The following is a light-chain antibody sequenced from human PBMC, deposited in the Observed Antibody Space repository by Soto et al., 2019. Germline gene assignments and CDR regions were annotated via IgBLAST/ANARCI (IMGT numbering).Light chain of an antibody. J-gene: IGKJ1*01. Sequence: IPLTQSPSTLSASVGDSVTITCRASQSINNWLAWYQQKPGKAPKLLIYKASNLDIGVPSRFSGSGSGTEFTLTISSLQPDDFATYYCQQYDTYWTFGQGTKVEIK. CDR2: KAS. CDR1: QSINNW. V-gene: IGKV1-5*03. CDR3: QQYDTYWT.